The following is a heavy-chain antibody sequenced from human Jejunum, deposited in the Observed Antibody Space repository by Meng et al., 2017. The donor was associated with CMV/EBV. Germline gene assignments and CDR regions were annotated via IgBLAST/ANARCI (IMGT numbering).Heavy chain of an antibody. Sequence: PAGFAFSSASMNWVRQAAGKGLEWISYITSSSSTVFYADSVRGRFTISRDSANNSLYLQMNNLRADDTALYYCARDPVLSGLDVWGQGATVTVSS. CDR3: ARDPVLSGLDV. J-gene: IGHJ6*02. V-gene: IGHV3-48*04. CDR1: GFAFSSAS. CDR2: ITSSSSTV.